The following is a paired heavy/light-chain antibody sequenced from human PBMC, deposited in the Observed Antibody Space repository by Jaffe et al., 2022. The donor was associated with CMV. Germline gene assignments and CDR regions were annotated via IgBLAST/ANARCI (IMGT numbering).Heavy chain of an antibody. CDR3: ARLYSSGWYYEPGLYYFDY. J-gene: IGHJ4*02. Sequence: QLQLQESGPGLVKPSETLSLTCTVSGGSISSSSYYWGWIRQPPGKGLEWIGSIYYSGSTYYNPSLKSRVTISVDTSKNQFSLKLSSVTAADTAVYYCARLYSSGWYYEPGLYYFDYWGQGTLVTVSS. CDR1: GGSISSSSYY. D-gene: IGHD6-19*01. CDR2: IYYSGST. V-gene: IGHV4-39*01.
Light chain of an antibody. CDR2: YDS. Sequence: SYVLTQPPSVSVAPGKTARITCGGNNIGSKSVHWYQQKPGQAPVLVIYYDSDRPSGIPERFSGSNSGNTATLTISRVEAGDEADYYCQVWDSSSDHRGVFGGGTKLTVL. CDR3: QVWDSSSDHRGV. J-gene: IGLJ3*02. CDR1: NIGSKS. V-gene: IGLV3-21*04.